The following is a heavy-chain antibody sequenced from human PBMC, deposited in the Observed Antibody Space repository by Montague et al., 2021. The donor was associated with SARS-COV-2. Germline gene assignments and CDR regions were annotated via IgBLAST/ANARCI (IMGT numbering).Heavy chain of an antibody. Sequence: SLRLSCAASGFTVSSNYMTWVRQAPGKGLEWVSLVYSSGSTFYADSVQGRFTISSDNPTNTLYLHMNSLRAADTAVYYCARQILTLVRGVPRNWFDPWGQGTLVTVSS. CDR3: ARQILTLVRGVPRNWFDP. J-gene: IGHJ5*02. CDR2: VYSSGST. V-gene: IGHV3-66*04. CDR1: GFTVSSNY. D-gene: IGHD3-10*01.